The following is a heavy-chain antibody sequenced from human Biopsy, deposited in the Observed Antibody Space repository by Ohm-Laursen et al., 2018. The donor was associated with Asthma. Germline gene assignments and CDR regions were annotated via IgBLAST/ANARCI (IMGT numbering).Heavy chain of an antibody. CDR2: VNTGNGDT. CDR1: GYNFISFA. CDR3: ARTYYDFLTGQVKDVFGV. Sequence: APVKVSCKASGYNFISFAIHWVRQAPGQRLEWMGWVNTGNGDTKYSQRFQGRVTITRDTSASTAYMELRSLRSEDTATYYCARTYYDFLTGQVKDVFGVWGQGTMVTVSS. J-gene: IGHJ3*01. D-gene: IGHD3-9*01. V-gene: IGHV1-3*04.